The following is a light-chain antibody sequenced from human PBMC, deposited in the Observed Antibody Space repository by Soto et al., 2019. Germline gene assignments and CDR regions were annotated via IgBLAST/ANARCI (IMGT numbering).Light chain of an antibody. Sequence: QSALTQPPSASGSPGQSVTISCTGTSSDVIGYNYVSWYQQHRGKAPKVMIYEVNKRPSGVPDRFSGSKSGNTASLTVSGLQAEDEADYYCSSYAGSNNVVFGGGTKLTVL. CDR2: EVN. CDR3: SSYAGSNNVV. CDR1: SSDVIGYNY. V-gene: IGLV2-8*01. J-gene: IGLJ2*01.